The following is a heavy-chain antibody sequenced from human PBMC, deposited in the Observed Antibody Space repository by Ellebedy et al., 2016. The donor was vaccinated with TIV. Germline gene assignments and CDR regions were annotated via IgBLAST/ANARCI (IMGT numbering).Heavy chain of an antibody. V-gene: IGHV4-59*01. D-gene: IGHD3-10*01. CDR1: GGSISSDH. CDR2: FYYSGSM. CDR3: ARDYNGSGSYYD. Sequence: MPSETLSLTCTVSGGSISSDHWSWIRQPPGKGLEWIGYFYYSGSMNYNPSLKSRVTISLDTSKNQFSLKLKSVTAADTAVYYCARDYNGSGSYYDWGQGTLVTVSS. J-gene: IGHJ4*02.